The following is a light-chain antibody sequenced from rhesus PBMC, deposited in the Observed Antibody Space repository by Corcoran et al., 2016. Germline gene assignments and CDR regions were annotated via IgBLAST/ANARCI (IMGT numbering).Light chain of an antibody. Sequence: DIQMTQSPSSLSASVGDSVTITCRASQVIRNWLAWYQQTPGKAPKLLIYRASNLQTGVPSRFSGSGSGTKFTLTISSLQPEDIATYYCQQHDNSPHSFGQGTKVEIK. V-gene: IGKV1-69*01. CDR1: QVIRNW. CDR3: QQHDNSPHS. CDR2: RAS. J-gene: IGKJ2*01.